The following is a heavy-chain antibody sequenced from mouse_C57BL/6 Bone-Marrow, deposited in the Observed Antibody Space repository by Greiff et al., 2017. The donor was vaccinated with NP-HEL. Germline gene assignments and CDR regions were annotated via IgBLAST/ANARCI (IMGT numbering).Heavy chain of an antibody. J-gene: IGHJ2*01. CDR1: GYTFTDYY. V-gene: IGHV1-19*01. CDR3: ARFSSGYVAYYFDY. D-gene: IGHD3-2*02. Sequence: EVKLVESGPVLVKPGASVTMSCKASGYTFTDYYMNWVKQSHGKSLEWIGVINPYNGGTSYNQKFKGKATLTVDKSSSTAYMELNSLTSEDSAVYYCARFSSGYVAYYFDYWGQGTTLTVSS. CDR2: INPYNGGT.